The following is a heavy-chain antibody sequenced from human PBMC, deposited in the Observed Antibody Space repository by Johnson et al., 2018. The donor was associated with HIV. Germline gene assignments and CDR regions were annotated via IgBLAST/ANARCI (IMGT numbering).Heavy chain of an antibody. D-gene: IGHD6-19*01. V-gene: IGHV3-11*04. CDR2: ISSSGNTI. J-gene: IGHJ3*02. CDR1: GFTFSDYY. CDR3: ARAQFAVDDAFDI. Sequence: QVQLVESGGGLVQAGGSLRLSCAASGFTFSDYYMSWIRQAPGKGLAWVSYISSSGNTIYYADSVKGRFTISRDNAKNSLYLQMNSLRAGDTAVYYCARAQFAVDDAFDIWGQGTMVTVSS.